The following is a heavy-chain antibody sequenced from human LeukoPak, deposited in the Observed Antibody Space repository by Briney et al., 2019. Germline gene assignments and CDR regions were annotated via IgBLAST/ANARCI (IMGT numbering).Heavy chain of an antibody. CDR3: ARARIGTSGTKSNRWFDP. Sequence: GGSLRLSCAASGFTFSNSAMSWVRQAPGKGLEWVSTLSGSGITTYYADSVKGRFSVSRDKSSNTLYLQMNSLSAEDTAFYYCARARIGTSGTKSNRWFDPWGQGILVTVAS. V-gene: IGHV3-23*01. CDR1: GFTFSNSA. CDR2: LSGSGITT. D-gene: IGHD1-1*01. J-gene: IGHJ5*02.